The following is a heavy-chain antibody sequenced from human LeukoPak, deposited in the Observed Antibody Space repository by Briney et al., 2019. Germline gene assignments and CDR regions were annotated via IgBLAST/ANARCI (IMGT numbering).Heavy chain of an antibody. V-gene: IGHV4-34*01. CDR1: GGSFSGYY. CDR3: ASGPRSQGSEFDY. J-gene: IGHJ4*02. CDR2: INHSGST. D-gene: IGHD1-14*01. Sequence: PSETLSLTCAVYGGSFSGYYWSWIRQPPGKGLEWIGEINHSGSTNYNPSLKSRVTISVDTPKNQFSLKLSSVTAADTAVYYCASGPRSQGSEFDYWGQGTLVTVSS.